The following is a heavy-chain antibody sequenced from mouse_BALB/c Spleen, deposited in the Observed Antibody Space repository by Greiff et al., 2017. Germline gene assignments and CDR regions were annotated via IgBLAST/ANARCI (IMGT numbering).Heavy chain of an antibody. CDR2: IWGGGST. J-gene: IGHJ2*01. CDR1: GFSFSRYS. Sequence: VKLVESGPGLVAPSQSLSITCAVSGFSFSRYSVHWVRQPPGKGLEWLGMIWGGGSTDYNSALKSRLSISKDNSKSQVFLKMNSLQTDDTAMYYCASVEDGYNNPVPDYWGQGTTLTVSS. D-gene: IGHD2-3*01. V-gene: IGHV2-6-4*01. CDR3: ASVEDGYNNPVPDY.